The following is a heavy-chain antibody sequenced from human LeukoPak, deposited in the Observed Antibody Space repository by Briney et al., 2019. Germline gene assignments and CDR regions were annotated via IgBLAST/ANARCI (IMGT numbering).Heavy chain of an antibody. D-gene: IGHD6-19*01. CDR1: GFTFSSYW. V-gene: IGHV3-74*01. Sequence: GGSLRLSCAASGFTFSSYWMHWVRQAPGKGLVWDSRINSDGSSTSYADSVKGRFTISRDNAKNTLYLQMNSLRAEDTAVYYCARDKSPIAVAGTRGDYWGQGTLVTVSS. CDR2: INSDGSST. J-gene: IGHJ4*02. CDR3: ARDKSPIAVAGTRGDY.